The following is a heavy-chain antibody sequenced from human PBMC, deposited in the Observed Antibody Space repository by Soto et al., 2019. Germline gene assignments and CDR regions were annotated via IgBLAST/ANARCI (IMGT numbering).Heavy chain of an antibody. J-gene: IGHJ6*02. CDR3: ARIIRDRNCFYVMAV. D-gene: IGHD3-22*01. CDR2: TIPMFGTP. Sequence: QVQLVQSGAEMQQPGASVRVSCKASGGTFSKYAFSWVRQAPGQGLEWLGGTIPMFGTPNYAQKFQGRVAISADQSSATVYMELSSLRSEDTAVYFCARIIRDRNCFYVMAVWGQGTTVTVSS. CDR1: GGTFSKYA. V-gene: IGHV1-69*01.